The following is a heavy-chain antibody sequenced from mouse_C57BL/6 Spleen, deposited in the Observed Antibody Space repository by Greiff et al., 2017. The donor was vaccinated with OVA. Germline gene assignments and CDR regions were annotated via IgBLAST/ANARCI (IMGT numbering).Heavy chain of an antibody. CDR3: ARGGYYGSSYAFDY. Sequence: EVHLVESEGGLVQPGSSMKLSCTASGFTFSDYYMAWVRQVPEKGLEWVANINYDGSSTYYLDSLKSRFIISRDNAKNILYLQMSSLKSEDTATYYCARGGYYGSSYAFDYWGQGTTLTVSS. CDR1: GFTFSDYY. D-gene: IGHD1-1*01. J-gene: IGHJ2*01. V-gene: IGHV5-16*01. CDR2: INYDGSST.